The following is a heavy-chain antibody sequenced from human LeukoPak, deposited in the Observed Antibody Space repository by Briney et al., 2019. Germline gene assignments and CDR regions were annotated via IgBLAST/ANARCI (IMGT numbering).Heavy chain of an antibody. CDR2: ISGSGGST. V-gene: IGHV3-23*01. D-gene: IGHD3-16*01. J-gene: IGHJ4*02. CDR1: GFTFSSYA. Sequence: GGSLRLSCAASGFTFSSYAMSWVRQAPGKGLEWVSAISGSGGSTYYADSVKGRFTISRDNSKNTLYLQMNSLRAEDTAVYYCAKDPYDYIWGSYFTDYYLDYWGQGTLVTVSS. CDR3: AKDPYDYIWGSYFTDYYLDY.